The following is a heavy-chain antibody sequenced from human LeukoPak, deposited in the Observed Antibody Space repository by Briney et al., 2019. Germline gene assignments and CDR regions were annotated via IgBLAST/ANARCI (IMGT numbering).Heavy chain of an antibody. Sequence: SETLSLTCTVSGGSISSYYWSWIRQPPGKGLEWIGYIYYSGSTNYNPSLKSRVTISVDTSKNQFSLKLSSVTAADTAVYYCARVRKSIFGAVNWFDPWGQGTLVTVSS. CDR3: ARVRKSIFGAVNWFDP. D-gene: IGHD3-3*01. CDR2: IYYSGST. J-gene: IGHJ5*02. V-gene: IGHV4-59*01. CDR1: GGSISSYY.